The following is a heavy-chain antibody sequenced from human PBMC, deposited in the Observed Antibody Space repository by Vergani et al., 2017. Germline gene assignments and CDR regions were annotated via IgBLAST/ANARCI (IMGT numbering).Heavy chain of an antibody. V-gene: IGHV4-59*01. CDR3: ARELGGDYWFDP. CDR1: GGPISSYY. D-gene: IGHD3-10*01. CDR2: IYYSGST. Sequence: QVQLQESGPGLVKPSQTLSLTCTVSGGPISSYYWSWIRQPPGKGLEWIGYIYYSGSTNENPSLKSRVTISVDTSKNQFSLKLSAVTAADTAVYYCARELGGDYWFDPWGQGTLVTVSA. J-gene: IGHJ5*02.